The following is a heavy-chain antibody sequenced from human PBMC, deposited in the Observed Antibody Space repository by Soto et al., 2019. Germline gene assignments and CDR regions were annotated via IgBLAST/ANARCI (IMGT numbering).Heavy chain of an antibody. V-gene: IGHV1-3*01. D-gene: IGHD6-6*01. Sequence: QVPLVQSGAEVKKPGASVKVSCKASGYTFTSYAMHWVRQAPGQRLEWMGWINAGNGNTKYSQKFQGRVTITRDTSASTAYMELSSLRSEDTAVYYCARGRPAARPRYYYYYGMDVWGQGTTVTVSS. J-gene: IGHJ6*02. CDR3: ARGRPAARPRYYYYYGMDV. CDR2: INAGNGNT. CDR1: GYTFTSYA.